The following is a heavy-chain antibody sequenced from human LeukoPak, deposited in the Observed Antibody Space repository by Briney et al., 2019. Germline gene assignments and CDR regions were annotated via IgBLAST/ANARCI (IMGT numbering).Heavy chain of an antibody. D-gene: IGHD3-22*01. CDR1: GGSISSYY. Sequence: PSETLSLTCTVSGGSISSYYWSWIRQPPGKGLEWIGYIYYSGSTNYNPSLKSRVTISVDTSKNQFSLKLSSVTAADTAVYYCARQVYYDSSGDAFDIWGQGTMVTVSS. J-gene: IGHJ3*02. CDR3: ARQVYYDSSGDAFDI. V-gene: IGHV4-59*08. CDR2: IYYSGST.